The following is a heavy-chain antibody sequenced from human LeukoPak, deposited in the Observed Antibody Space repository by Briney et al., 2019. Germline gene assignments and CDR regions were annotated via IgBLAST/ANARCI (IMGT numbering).Heavy chain of an antibody. CDR1: GGSISSSSYY. CDR3: ASPYYDYVWGSYRLDY. J-gene: IGHJ4*02. Sequence: SETLSLTCTVSGGSISSSSYYWGWIRQPPGKGLEWIGSIYYSGSTYYNPSLKSRVTISVDTSKNQFSLKLSSVTVADTAVYYCASPYYDYVWGSYRLDYWGQGTLVTVSS. V-gene: IGHV4-39*01. D-gene: IGHD3-16*02. CDR2: IYYSGST.